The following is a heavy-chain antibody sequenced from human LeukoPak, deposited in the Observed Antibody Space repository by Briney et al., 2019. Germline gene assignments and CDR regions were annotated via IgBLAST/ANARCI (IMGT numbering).Heavy chain of an antibody. CDR1: GFTFSRCS. CDR2: ISSSSNTI. D-gene: IGHD4-17*01. CDR3: AREPDYGDYALDY. V-gene: IGHV3-48*01. J-gene: IGHJ4*02. Sequence: GGSLRLSCAASGFTFSRCSMNWVRQAPGKGLEWVSYISSSSNTIYYGDSVTGRFTISRDNAKHSLYLQMNSLRAEDTAVYYCAREPDYGDYALDYWGQGTLVTVSS.